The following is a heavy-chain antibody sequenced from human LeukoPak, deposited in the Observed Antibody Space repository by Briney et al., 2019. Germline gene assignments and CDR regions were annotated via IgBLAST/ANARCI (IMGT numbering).Heavy chain of an antibody. CDR3: APSYYLGY. D-gene: IGHD1-26*01. V-gene: IGHV3-48*02. Sequence: GGSLRLSCAASGFTFSSYSMNWVRQAPGKGLEWVSYISSSSTIYYADSVKGRFTISRDNAKNSLYLQMNSLRDEDTAVYYCAPSYYLGYWGQGTLVTVSS. CDR1: GFTFSSYS. J-gene: IGHJ4*02. CDR2: ISSSSTI.